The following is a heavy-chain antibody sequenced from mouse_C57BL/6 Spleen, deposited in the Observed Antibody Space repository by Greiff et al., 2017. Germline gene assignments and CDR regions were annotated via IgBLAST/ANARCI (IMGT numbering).Heavy chain of an antibody. CDR2: INPGSGGT. D-gene: IGHD2-4*01. CDR1: GYAFTNYL. V-gene: IGHV1-54*01. CDR3: ARGGYYDYDDGAPYFDV. J-gene: IGHJ1*03. Sequence: VKLVASGAELVRPGTSVKVSCKASGYAFTNYLIEWVKQRPGQGLEWIGVINPGSGGTNYNEKFKGKAKLTADKSSSTAYMQLSSLTSEDSAVYFCARGGYYDYDDGAPYFDVWGTGTTVTVSS.